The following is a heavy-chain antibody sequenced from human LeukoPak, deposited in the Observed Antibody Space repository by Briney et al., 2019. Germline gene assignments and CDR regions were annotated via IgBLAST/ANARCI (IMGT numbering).Heavy chain of an antibody. CDR3: ARAPHFFDTSDSRYYFDY. CDR1: GGSIRSTTYY. V-gene: IGHV4-39*07. J-gene: IGHJ4*02. CDR2: IYYSGNT. D-gene: IGHD3-22*01. Sequence: PSETLSLTCSVSGGSIRSTTYYWGWIRQPPGKGLEWIGSIYYSGNTYYSPSLMSRVTISLDTSKTPFSLILSSVTAADTAVYYCARAPHFFDTSDSRYYFDYWGQGALVTVSS.